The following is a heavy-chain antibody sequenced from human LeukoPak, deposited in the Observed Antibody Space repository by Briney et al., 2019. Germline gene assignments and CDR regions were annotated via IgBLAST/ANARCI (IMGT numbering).Heavy chain of an antibody. D-gene: IGHD6-13*01. CDR3: TSQNPIYSSSFY. V-gene: IGHV3-73*01. CDR1: GFTFSGSA. J-gene: IGHJ4*02. CDR2: IRSKANSYAT. Sequence: GGSLKLSCAASGFTFSGSAMHWVRQASGKGLEWVGRIRSKANSYATAYAASVKGRFTISRDDSKNTAYLQMNSLKTEDMAVYYCTSQNPIYSSSFYWGQGTLVTVSS.